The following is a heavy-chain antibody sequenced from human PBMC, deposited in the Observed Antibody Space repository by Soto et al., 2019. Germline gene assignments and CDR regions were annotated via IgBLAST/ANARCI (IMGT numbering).Heavy chain of an antibody. CDR1: GFTFSSYS. J-gene: IGHJ4*02. Sequence: GGSLRLSCAASGFTFSSYSMNWLRQAPGKGLEWIAYMSATGRTHYADSVKGRFTISRDNAKNSLSLQMSSLRDEDTAVYYCARDTATMTTIYWGQGTQVTVSS. D-gene: IGHD2-21*02. CDR2: MSATGRT. CDR3: ARDTATMTTIY. V-gene: IGHV3-48*02.